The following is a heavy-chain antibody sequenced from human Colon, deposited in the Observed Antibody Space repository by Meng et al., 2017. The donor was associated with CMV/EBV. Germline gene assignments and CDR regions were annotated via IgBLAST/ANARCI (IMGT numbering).Heavy chain of an antibody. Sequence: CKSSGSTLSTYALNWVRQAPGQGPEWMGWINTKSGDPTYAQAFIGRFVFSLDTSVSTAYLQISSLKAEDTAVYYCARGGYSIGWAYDYWGQGTLVTVSS. V-gene: IGHV7-4-1*02. CDR2: INTKSGDP. CDR3: ARGGYSIGWAYDY. D-gene: IGHD5-18*01. J-gene: IGHJ4*02. CDR1: GSTLSTYA.